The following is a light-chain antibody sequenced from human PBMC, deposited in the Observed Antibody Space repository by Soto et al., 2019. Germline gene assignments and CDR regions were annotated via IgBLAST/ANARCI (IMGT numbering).Light chain of an antibody. V-gene: IGKV1-5*01. CDR2: DAS. Sequence: DIQMTQSPSTLSASVGDRVSITCRASQNIDKWLAWYQQKPQKAPKLLIFDASTLESGVPSRFSGSGSGTEFTLTISSLQPDDFATYYCQQYNSYLWTFGQGTKV. CDR1: QNIDKW. J-gene: IGKJ1*01. CDR3: QQYNSYLWT.